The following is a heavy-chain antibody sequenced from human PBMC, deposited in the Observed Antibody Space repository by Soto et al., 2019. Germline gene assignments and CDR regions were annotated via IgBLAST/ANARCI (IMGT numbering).Heavy chain of an antibody. CDR3: ARVPSLLLLVY. D-gene: IGHD3-22*01. Sequence: QVQLVESGGGVVQPGRSLRLSCAASGFTFSSYAMHWVRHARGKGLEWVAVISYAGSNKYYADSVKGRFTISRDNSKNTLYLLMTSLRAEDTAEYYCARVPSLLLLVYWCQGTLVTVSS. V-gene: IGHV3-30-3*01. J-gene: IGHJ4*02. CDR1: GFTFSSYA. CDR2: ISYAGSNK.